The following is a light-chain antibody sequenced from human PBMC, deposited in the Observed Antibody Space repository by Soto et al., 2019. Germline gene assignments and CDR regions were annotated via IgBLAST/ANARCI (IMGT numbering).Light chain of an antibody. J-gene: IGKJ3*01. CDR1: QRISTY. V-gene: IGKV1-39*01. CDR3: QQSYSTPCT. CDR2: AAS. Sequence: DIQMTQSPSSLSASVGDRVTITCRASQRISTYLNWYQQKPGKAPNLLIYAASSLQSGVPSRFSGSGSGTDFTLTISSLQPEDFATYYCQQSYSTPCTFGPGTKVDI.